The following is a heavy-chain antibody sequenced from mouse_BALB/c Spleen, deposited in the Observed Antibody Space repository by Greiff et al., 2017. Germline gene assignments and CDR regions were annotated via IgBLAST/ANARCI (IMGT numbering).Heavy chain of an antibody. CDR3: ARGDYAYAMDY. CDR1: GYTFTSYY. D-gene: IGHD2-4*01. V-gene: IGHV1S56*01. CDR2: IYPGNVNT. Sequence: QVQLKQSGPELVKPGASVRISCKASGYTFTSYYIHWVKQRPGQGLEWIGWIYPGNVNTKYNEKFKGKATLTADKSSSTAYMQLSSLTSEDSAVYFCARGDYAYAMDYWGQGTSVTVSS. J-gene: IGHJ4*01.